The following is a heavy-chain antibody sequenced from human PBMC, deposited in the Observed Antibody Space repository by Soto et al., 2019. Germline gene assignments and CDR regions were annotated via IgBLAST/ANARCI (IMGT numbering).Heavy chain of an antibody. CDR3: AREGGNSEGFDY. CDR1: GGTFSSYA. CDR2: IIPIFGTA. J-gene: IGHJ4*02. Sequence: GASVKVSCKASGGTFSSYAISWVRQAPGQGLEWMGGIIPIFGTANYAQKFQGRVTITADESTSTAYMELSSLRSEDTAVYYCAREGGNSEGFDYWGQGTLVTVSS. V-gene: IGHV1-69*13. D-gene: IGHD2-21*02.